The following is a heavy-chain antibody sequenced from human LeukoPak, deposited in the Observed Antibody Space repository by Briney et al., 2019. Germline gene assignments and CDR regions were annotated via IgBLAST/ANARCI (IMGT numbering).Heavy chain of an antibody. V-gene: IGHV1-69*05. Sequence: GSSVKVSCKASGGTFSSYAISWVRQAPGQGLEWMGRIIPIFGTANYAQKFQGRVTIATDESTSTAYMELSSLRSEDTAVYYCARSSRSGYYYTPFDYWGQGTLVTVSS. D-gene: IGHD3-22*01. CDR2: IIPIFGTA. J-gene: IGHJ4*02. CDR3: ARSSRSGYYYTPFDY. CDR1: GGTFSSYA.